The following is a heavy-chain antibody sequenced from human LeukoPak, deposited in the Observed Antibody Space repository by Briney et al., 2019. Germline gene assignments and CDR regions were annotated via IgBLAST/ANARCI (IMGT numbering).Heavy chain of an antibody. J-gene: IGHJ4*02. CDR2: IYTSGST. Sequence: SETLSLTCTVSGGSISSYYWSWIREPAGKGLEWIGRIYTSGSTNYNASLKSRVTMSVDTSKNQFSLKLSSVTAADTAVYYCARDRYYYDSSGYYLFDYWGQGTLVTVSS. V-gene: IGHV4-4*07. CDR1: GGSISSYY. D-gene: IGHD3-22*01. CDR3: ARDRYYYDSSGYYLFDY.